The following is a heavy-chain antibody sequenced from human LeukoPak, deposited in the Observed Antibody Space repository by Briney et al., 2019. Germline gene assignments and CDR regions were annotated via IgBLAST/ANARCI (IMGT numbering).Heavy chain of an antibody. V-gene: IGHV4-61*02. CDR1: GGSISSGSYY. Sequence: SETLSLTCTVSGGSISSGSYYWSWIRQPAGKGLEWIGRIYTSGSTNYNPSLKSRVTISVDTSRNQFSLKLSSVTAADTAVYYCARGYVAVAGPDYWGQGTLVTVSS. J-gene: IGHJ4*02. CDR3: ARGYVAVAGPDY. D-gene: IGHD6-19*01. CDR2: IYTSGST.